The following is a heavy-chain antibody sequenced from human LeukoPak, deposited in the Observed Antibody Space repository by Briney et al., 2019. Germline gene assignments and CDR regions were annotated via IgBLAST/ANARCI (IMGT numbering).Heavy chain of an antibody. D-gene: IGHD3-10*01. J-gene: IGHJ6*02. Sequence: SETLSLTCTVSGGSVSSYFWSWIRQPAGKGLEWIGRVHASGGINYNPSLRSRVTMSIDTSKNEFSLKPSSVIAADTAVYFRARGSMGGSGSYYKDHYYGMDVWGQGTTVTVSS. CDR1: GGSVSSYF. V-gene: IGHV4-4*07. CDR2: VHASGGI. CDR3: ARGSMGGSGSYYKDHYYGMDV.